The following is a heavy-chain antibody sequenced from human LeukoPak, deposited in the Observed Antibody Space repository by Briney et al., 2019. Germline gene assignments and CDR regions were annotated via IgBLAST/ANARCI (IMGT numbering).Heavy chain of an antibody. J-gene: IGHJ4*02. CDR1: GFTFSSYA. V-gene: IGHV3-30-3*01. Sequence: GRSLRLSCAASGFTFSSYAMHWVRQAPGKGLEWVAVISYDGSNKYYADSVKGRFTISRDNSKNTLYLQMNSLRAEDTAVYYCAKSSSLDYWGQGTLVTVSS. D-gene: IGHD6-13*01. CDR3: AKSSSLDY. CDR2: ISYDGSNK.